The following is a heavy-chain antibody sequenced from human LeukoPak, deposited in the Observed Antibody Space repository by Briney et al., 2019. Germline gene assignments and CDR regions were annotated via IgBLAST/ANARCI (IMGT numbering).Heavy chain of an antibody. CDR1: GGSFSGYY. CDR2: INHSGST. CDR3: ASILTVAGPSVMDV. V-gene: IGHV4-34*01. D-gene: IGHD6-19*01. Sequence: PSETLSLTCAVYGGSFSGYYWSWIRQPPGKGLEWIGEINHSGSTNYNPSLKSRVTISVDTSKNQFSLKLSSVTAADTAVYYCASILTVAGPSVMDVWGQGTTVTVSS. J-gene: IGHJ6*02.